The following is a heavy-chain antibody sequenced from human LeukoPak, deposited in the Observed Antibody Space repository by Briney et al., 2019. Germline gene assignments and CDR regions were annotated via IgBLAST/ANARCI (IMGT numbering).Heavy chain of an antibody. J-gene: IGHJ6*03. CDR1: GGSISSYY. CDR2: INHSGST. V-gene: IGHV4-34*01. D-gene: IGHD3-3*01. CDR3: ASQVLRLNMDV. Sequence: SETLSLTCTVSGGSISSYYWSWIRQPPGKGLEWIGEINHSGSTNYNPSLKSRVTISVDTSKNQFSLKLRSVTAADTAVYYCASQVLRLNMDVWGKGTTVTVSS.